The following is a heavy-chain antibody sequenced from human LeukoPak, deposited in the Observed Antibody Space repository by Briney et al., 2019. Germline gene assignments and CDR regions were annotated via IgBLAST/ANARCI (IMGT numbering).Heavy chain of an antibody. D-gene: IGHD3/OR15-3a*01. CDR3: AKERDFWPGLVYY. CDR1: GFTFSSYA. J-gene: IGHJ4*02. Sequence: GGSLRLSCAASGFTFSSYAMSWVRQAAGKGLEWVSAISGSGGSTYYADSVKGRFHISRDNTKNTLYLQMNSQRAEDTAVYYCAKERDFWPGLVYYWGQGTLVTVSS. V-gene: IGHV3-23*01. CDR2: ISGSGGST.